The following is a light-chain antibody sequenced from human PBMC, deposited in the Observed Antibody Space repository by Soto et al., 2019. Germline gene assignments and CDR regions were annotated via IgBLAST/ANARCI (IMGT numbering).Light chain of an antibody. CDR3: SSCAGSNNLV. Sequence: QSVLTQPPSASGSPGQSVTISCTGTSSDVGGYNYVSWYQQVPGKAPKLMIYEVSERPSGVPDRFSGSKSGNTASLTVSGLQAEDEAHYYCSSCAGSNNLVFGGGTKLTVL. V-gene: IGLV2-8*01. CDR1: SSDVGGYNY. CDR2: EVS. J-gene: IGLJ3*02.